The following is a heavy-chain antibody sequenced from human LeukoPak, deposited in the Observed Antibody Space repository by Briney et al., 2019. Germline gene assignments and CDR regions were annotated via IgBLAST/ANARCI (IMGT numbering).Heavy chain of an antibody. CDR3: ARDIAYHAFDI. Sequence: GGSLRLSCAASGFTFSSYDMHWVRQATGKGLEWVSAIGTAGDTYYPGSVKGRFTISRDNAKYSLYLQLNSLRAEDTAVYYCARDIAYHAFDIWGQGTMVTVSS. CDR2: IGTAGDT. V-gene: IGHV3-13*01. J-gene: IGHJ3*02. CDR1: GFTFSSYD. D-gene: IGHD2-15*01.